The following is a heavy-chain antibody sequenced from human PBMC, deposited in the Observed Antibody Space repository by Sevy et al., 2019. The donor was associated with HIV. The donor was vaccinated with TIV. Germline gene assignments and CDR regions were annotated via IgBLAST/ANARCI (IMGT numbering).Heavy chain of an antibody. V-gene: IGHV3-74*01. Sequence: GGSLRLSCAASGFTFSSYWMHWVRQAPGKGLVWVSRINSDGSSTSYADSVKGRFTISRDNAKNTLYLQMNSLRAEDTAVYYCARELLWFGELSRGWFDPWGQGTLVTVSS. J-gene: IGHJ5*02. CDR1: GFTFSSYW. CDR2: INSDGSST. CDR3: ARELLWFGELSRGWFDP. D-gene: IGHD3-10*01.